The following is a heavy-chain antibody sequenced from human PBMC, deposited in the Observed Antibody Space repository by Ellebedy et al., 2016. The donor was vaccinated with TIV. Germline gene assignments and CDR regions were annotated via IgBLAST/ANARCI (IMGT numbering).Heavy chain of an antibody. CDR1: GFTFDDYG. J-gene: IGHJ6*02. CDR2: INWNGGST. CDR3: ARGMVRGVLDV. Sequence: GESLKISCAASGFTFDDYGMSWVRQAPGKGLEWVSGINWNGGSTGYADSVKGRFTISRDNAKNSLYLQMNSLRAEDTALYYCARGMVRGVLDVWGQGTTVTVSS. D-gene: IGHD3-10*01. V-gene: IGHV3-20*04.